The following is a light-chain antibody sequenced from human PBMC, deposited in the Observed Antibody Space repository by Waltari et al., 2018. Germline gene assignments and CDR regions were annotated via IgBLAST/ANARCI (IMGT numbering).Light chain of an antibody. Sequence: DVVMPQSPLSLPITPGQPASISCRSSQSLVHSNGNTYLSWYQQKPGQPPRRLIYEVSNQDTGVPDRFSGSGAGTDFTLNISRVQAEDVGVYYCGQGTHLPYSFGQGTKVEIK. CDR1: QSLVHSNGNTY. J-gene: IGKJ2*03. CDR3: GQGTHLPYS. V-gene: IGKV2-30*02. CDR2: EVS.